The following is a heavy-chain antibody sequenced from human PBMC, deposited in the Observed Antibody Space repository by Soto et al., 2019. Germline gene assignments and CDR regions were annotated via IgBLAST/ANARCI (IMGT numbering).Heavy chain of an antibody. CDR1: GFTFSSYG. V-gene: IGHV3-33*01. CDR2: IWYDGSNK. Sequence: GGSLRLSCAASGFTFSSYGMHWVRQAPGKGLEWVAVIWYDGSNKYYADSVKGRFTISRDNSKNTLYLQMNSLRAEDTAVYYCARGVVPAADYYFDYWGQGTLVTVSS. CDR3: ARGVVPAADYYFDY. D-gene: IGHD2-2*01. J-gene: IGHJ4*02.